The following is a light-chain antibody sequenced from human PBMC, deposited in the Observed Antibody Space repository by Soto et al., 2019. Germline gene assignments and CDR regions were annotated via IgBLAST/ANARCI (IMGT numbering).Light chain of an antibody. Sequence: DRQMTQPPSSLSAAVGDRVTITCQARQGINNYLVWYQQQPGRAPKLLIYDSSILETGVPSRFSGCASQTDFTFNISGLQPEDVATYYCQEYDILPPTFGQETKMEIK. CDR2: DSS. V-gene: IGKV1-33*01. J-gene: IGKJ2*01. CDR3: QEYDILPPT. CDR1: QGINNY.